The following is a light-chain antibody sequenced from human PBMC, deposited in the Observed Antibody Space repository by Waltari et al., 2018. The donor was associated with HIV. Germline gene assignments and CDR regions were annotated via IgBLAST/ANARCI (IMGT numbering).Light chain of an antibody. CDR1: ESLLYTTRYNY. CDR3: MQVVQTPPT. CDR2: LAS. J-gene: IGKJ2*01. V-gene: IGKV2-28*01. Sequence: DIVMTQSPLSLPVSPGEPASISCVSDESLLYTTRYNYLDWYVQRPGRSPQLLVYLASNRASGVPDRFRGTGSGTNFTLTISRVKTEDVGVYFCMQVVQTPPTFGQGTTLEIK.